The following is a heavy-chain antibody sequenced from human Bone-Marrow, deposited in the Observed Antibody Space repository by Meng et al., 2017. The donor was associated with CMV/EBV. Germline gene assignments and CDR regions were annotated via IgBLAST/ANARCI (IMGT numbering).Heavy chain of an antibody. V-gene: IGHV1-69*02. D-gene: IGHD3-3*01. CDR1: GGTFSSYT. CDR3: ASPRKTKEWLHAFDI. CDR2: IIPILGIA. J-gene: IGHJ3*02. Sequence: SVTVSCKASGGTFSSYTISWVRQAPGQGLEWMGRIIPILGIANYAQKFQGRVTITADKSTSTAYMELSSLRSEDTAVYYCASPRKTKEWLHAFDIWGQGTMVTVSS.